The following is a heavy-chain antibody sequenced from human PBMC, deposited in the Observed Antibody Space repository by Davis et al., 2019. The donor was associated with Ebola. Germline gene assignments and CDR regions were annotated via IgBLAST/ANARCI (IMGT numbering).Heavy chain of an antibody. J-gene: IGHJ6*02. D-gene: IGHD3-10*01. V-gene: IGHV4-59*11. CDR3: ARGMVTMVQGVIGLEYYYYGMDV. Sequence: PGGSLRLSCTVSGGSISSHYWSWIRQPPGKGLEWIGYIYYSGSTNYNPSLKSRVTMSVDTSKNQFSLKLSSVTAADTAVYYCARGMVTMVQGVIGLEYYYYGMDVWGQGTTVTVSS. CDR1: GGSISSHY. CDR2: IYYSGST.